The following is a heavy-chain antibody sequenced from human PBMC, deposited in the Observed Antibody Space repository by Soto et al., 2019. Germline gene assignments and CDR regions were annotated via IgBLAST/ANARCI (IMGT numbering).Heavy chain of an antibody. CDR1: GFSFSTQW. CDR2: INSEGSIT. J-gene: IGHJ4*02. Sequence: GGSLRLSCAASGFSFSTQWMHWVRQAAGRGLMWVSRINSEGSITDYADSVKGRFTVSRDNAKNTLYLRLNGVRAEDAAIYYCYTYCGGDYNLKSWGPGTLVTVSS. V-gene: IGHV3-74*01. CDR3: YTYCGGDYNLKS. D-gene: IGHD2-21*02.